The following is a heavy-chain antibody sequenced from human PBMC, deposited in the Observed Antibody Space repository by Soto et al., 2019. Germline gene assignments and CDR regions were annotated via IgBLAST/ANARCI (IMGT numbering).Heavy chain of an antibody. J-gene: IGHJ5*02. Sequence: QVQLVQSGAEVKQPGSSVKVSCKASGGTFSTYTITWVRQAPGQGLEWMGRIIPILGIINYALKFQCRVTITADKFTGTAYMELTRLRSDDTAVYYCAGDPDSHYNDSHASSYPWGQGTLVTVSS. V-gene: IGHV1-69*08. D-gene: IGHD3-22*01. CDR1: GGTFSTYT. CDR3: AGDPDSHYNDSHASSYP. CDR2: IIPILGII.